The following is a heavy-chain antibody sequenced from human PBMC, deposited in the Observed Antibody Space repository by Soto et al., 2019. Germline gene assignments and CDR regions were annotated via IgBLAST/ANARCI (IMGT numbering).Heavy chain of an antibody. Sequence: ASVKVSCKASGYTFTSYYMHWVRQAPGQGLEWMGIINPSGGNTSYAQKFQGRVTMTRDTSTSTVYMELGSLRSDDTAVYFCARSGSSGYYIHYWGQGILVTVSS. CDR1: GYTFTSYY. D-gene: IGHD3-22*01. J-gene: IGHJ4*02. CDR3: ARSGSSGYYIHY. CDR2: INPSGGNT. V-gene: IGHV1-46*01.